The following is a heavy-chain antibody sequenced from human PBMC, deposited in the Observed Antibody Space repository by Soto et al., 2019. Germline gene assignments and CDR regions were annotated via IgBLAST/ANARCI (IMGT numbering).Heavy chain of an antibody. V-gene: IGHV4-4*07. Sequence: SETLSLTCTVSGASISSYFWTWIRQPAGKGLDWIGRISTSGTTNYNPSLKSRVTMSVDTSKNHFSLNLSSVTAADTAVYYCAREAGPDRWFDPWGQGTLVTVSS. J-gene: IGHJ5*02. CDR2: ISTSGTT. D-gene: IGHD6-19*01. CDR3: AREAGPDRWFDP. CDR1: GASISSYF.